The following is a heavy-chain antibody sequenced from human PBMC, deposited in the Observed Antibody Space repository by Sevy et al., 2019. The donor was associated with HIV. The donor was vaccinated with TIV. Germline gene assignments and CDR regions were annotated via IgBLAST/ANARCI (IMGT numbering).Heavy chain of an antibody. J-gene: IGHJ4*02. CDR1: GFTLRNYA. D-gene: IGHD1-7*01. Sequence: GGSLRLSCAASGFTLRNYAVNWVRQAPGKGLEWVSAAVGVDDTTYYVDSVKGRFIISRDDSKNTLYLQMTSLTAEDTAVYFCAKGTANAGYYFDYWGRGTLVTVSS. CDR3: AKGTANAGYYFDY. CDR2: AVGVDDTT. V-gene: IGHV3-23*01.